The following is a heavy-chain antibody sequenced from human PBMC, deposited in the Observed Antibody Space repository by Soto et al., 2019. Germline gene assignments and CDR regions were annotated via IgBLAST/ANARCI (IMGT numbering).Heavy chain of an antibody. V-gene: IGHV3-7*01. J-gene: IGHJ4*02. CDR3: AGGTGWFIVD. Sequence: EVHLVESGGDLVQPGGSLRLSCTASGFTLSTYWMNWVRQTHGHGLEWVANINQDGTMKYYVDFVKDRFTVSRDNDKNWLYLHMNSLRPDDGAVYYCAGGTGWFIVDWGQGTLVTVSS. D-gene: IGHD6-19*01. CDR1: GFTLSTYW. CDR2: INQDGTMK.